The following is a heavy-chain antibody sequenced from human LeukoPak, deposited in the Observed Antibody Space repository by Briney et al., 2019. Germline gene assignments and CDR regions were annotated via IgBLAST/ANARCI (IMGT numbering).Heavy chain of an antibody. D-gene: IGHD1-1*01. J-gene: IGHJ4*02. CDR2: IKEDGSRQ. Sequence: TGGSLRLSCAASGLSFSSYWMAWVRQAPGKGLEWVANIKEDGSRQYYVDSVKGRFTISRDNAKNSLYLQMNSLRAEDTAVYYCARRMGYKSYYFDYWGQGTLVTVSS. CDR1: GLSFSSYW. CDR3: ARRMGYKSYYFDY. V-gene: IGHV3-7*01.